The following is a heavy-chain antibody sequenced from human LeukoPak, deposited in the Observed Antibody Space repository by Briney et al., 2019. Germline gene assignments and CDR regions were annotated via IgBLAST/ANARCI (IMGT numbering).Heavy chain of an antibody. CDR3: AKEGRDGYNFYFDY. Sequence: GASLRLSCAASGFTFSSYVMSWVRQAPGKGLEWVSAISGSGGSTYYADSVKGRFTISRDNSKNTLYLQMNSLRAEDTAVYYCAKEGRDGYNFYFDYWGQGTLVTVSS. J-gene: IGHJ4*02. V-gene: IGHV3-23*01. CDR2: ISGSGGST. D-gene: IGHD5-24*01. CDR1: GFTFSSYV.